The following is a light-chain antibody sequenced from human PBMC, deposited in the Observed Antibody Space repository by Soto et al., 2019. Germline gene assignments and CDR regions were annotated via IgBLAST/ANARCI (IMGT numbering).Light chain of an antibody. CDR3: QVWDSSTARV. J-gene: IGLJ3*02. Sequence: SYELTQPLSVSVALGQTARITCGGNNIGSKNVHWYQQKPRQAPVLVIYRDSNRPSGLPERFSGSNSGNTATLTISRAQAGDEADYYCQVWDSSTARVFGGGTKLTVL. CDR1: NIGSKN. V-gene: IGLV3-9*01. CDR2: RDS.